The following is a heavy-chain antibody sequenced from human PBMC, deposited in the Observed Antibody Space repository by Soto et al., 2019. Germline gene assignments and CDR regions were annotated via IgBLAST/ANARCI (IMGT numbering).Heavy chain of an antibody. D-gene: IGHD2-21*02. Sequence: SETLSLTCTVSGGSISSGGYYWSWIRQHPGKGLEWIGYIYYSGSTYYNPSLKSRVTISVDTSKNQFSLKLSSVTAADTAVYYCARGHIVVVTASKARYFDYWGQGTLVTVSS. CDR3: ARGHIVVVTASKARYFDY. CDR2: IYYSGST. V-gene: IGHV4-31*03. J-gene: IGHJ4*02. CDR1: GGSISSGGYY.